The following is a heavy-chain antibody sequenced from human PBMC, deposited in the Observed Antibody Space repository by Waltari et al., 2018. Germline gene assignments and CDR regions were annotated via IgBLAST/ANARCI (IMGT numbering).Heavy chain of an antibody. Sequence: QVQLVQSGAELREPGSSVKVSCTASGYSFTGPLIHWVRQAPGQGLEWMGWINPNSGITNYAQKFQGRVTMTRDTSISTAYVELSSLRIDDTAVYYCATKGVVLPATFDYWGQGTLVTVSS. CDR1: GYSFTGPL. CDR3: ATKGVVLPATFDY. J-gene: IGHJ4*02. V-gene: IGHV1-2*02. CDR2: INPNSGIT. D-gene: IGHD2-15*01.